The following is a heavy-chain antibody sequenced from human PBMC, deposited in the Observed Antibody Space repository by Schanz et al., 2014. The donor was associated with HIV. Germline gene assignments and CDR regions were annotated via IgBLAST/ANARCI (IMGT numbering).Heavy chain of an antibody. D-gene: IGHD3-22*01. J-gene: IGHJ6*02. Sequence: QVHLVESGGGVVQPGRSLRLSCAASGLTFNSFGIHWVRQAPGKGLEWVAVMSYDGINKHYADSVKGRFTISRDNSKNTLYLQIKSLRPEDTAVYYCAKDRNYYDSRYRGKGNYYYYYGMDVWGQGTTVTVSS. CDR3: AKDRNYYDSRYRGKGNYYYYYGMDV. CDR1: GLTFNSFG. CDR2: MSYDGINK. V-gene: IGHV3-30*18.